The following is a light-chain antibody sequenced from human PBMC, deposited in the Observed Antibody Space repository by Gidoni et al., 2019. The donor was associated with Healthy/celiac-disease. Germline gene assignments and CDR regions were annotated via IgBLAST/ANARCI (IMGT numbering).Light chain of an antibody. CDR3: QQYGSFPCS. V-gene: IGKV3-20*01. J-gene: IGKJ2*04. CDR1: QSVSSSY. Sequence: IVLTHSPGTLSLSPGERATLSCRASQSVSSSYLAWYQQKPGQAPRLLIYGASSRATGIPDRFSGSGSGTDFTLTISRLEPEDFAVYYCQQYGSFPCSFGQGTKLEIK. CDR2: GAS.